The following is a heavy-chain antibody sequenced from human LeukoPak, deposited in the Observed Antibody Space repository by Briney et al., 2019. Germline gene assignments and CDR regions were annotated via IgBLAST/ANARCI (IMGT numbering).Heavy chain of an antibody. CDR3: ARDRSVRDLDH. V-gene: IGHV3-53*01. Sequence: PGGSLRLSCAASGFTVSSNYMSWVRQAPGKGLEWVSAIYSGGSTYYADSVKGRLTISRDNSKNTVYLQMNSLRVEDTAMYYCARDRSVRDLDHWGQGTQVSVSS. CDR2: IYSGGST. D-gene: IGHD3-10*01. CDR1: GFTVSSNY. J-gene: IGHJ4*02.